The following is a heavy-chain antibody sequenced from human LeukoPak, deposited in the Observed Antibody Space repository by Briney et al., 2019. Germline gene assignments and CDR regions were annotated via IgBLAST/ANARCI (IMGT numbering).Heavy chain of an antibody. J-gene: IGHJ4*02. CDR2: ISYSGST. V-gene: IGHV4-59*03. Sequence: PSETLSLTCTISGGSISTYYWSWIRQPPGKGLEWIGYISYSGSTNYNSSLESRVTMSVDTSKNQFSLNLNSVTVADTAVYYCALAIYSSGTYPLGYWGQGTLVTVSS. D-gene: IGHD3-10*01. CDR3: ALAIYSSGTYPLGY. CDR1: GGSISTYY.